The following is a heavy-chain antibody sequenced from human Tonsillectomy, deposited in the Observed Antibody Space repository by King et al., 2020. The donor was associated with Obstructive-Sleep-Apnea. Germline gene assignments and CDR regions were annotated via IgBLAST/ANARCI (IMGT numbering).Heavy chain of an antibody. J-gene: IGHJ3*02. CDR1: GASISTSTYN. CDR3: ATVRIVVRAFDI. D-gene: IGHD1-26*01. CDR2: VYYRGNT. Sequence: QLQESGPGLVKPSETLSLTCTVSGASISTSTYNWGWIRQSPGKGLEWIGSVYYRGNTYYSPSLKSRLTISADTSKNQFSLKLPSVTAADTAVYYCATVRIVVRAFDIWGQGTMVTVSS. V-gene: IGHV4-39*07.